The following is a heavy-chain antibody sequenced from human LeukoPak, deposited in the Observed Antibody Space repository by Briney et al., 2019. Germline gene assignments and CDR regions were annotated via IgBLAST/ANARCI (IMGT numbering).Heavy chain of an antibody. CDR2: IYPDDSDS. Sequence: GESLKISCQGSGYRFTNYWIAWVRQVPGKGLEWMGIIYPDDSDSRYSPSFQGQVTISVDKSISTAYLRWSSLKTSDTAIYYCTRQNWALGDYWGQGTLVTVSS. CDR1: GYRFTNYW. CDR3: TRQNWALGDY. V-gene: IGHV5-51*01. J-gene: IGHJ4*02. D-gene: IGHD7-27*01.